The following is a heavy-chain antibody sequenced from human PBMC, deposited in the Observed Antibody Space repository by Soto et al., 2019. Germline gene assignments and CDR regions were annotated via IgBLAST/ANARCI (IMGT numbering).Heavy chain of an antibody. Sequence: PGESLKIACNGFGYNFKTYWIAWVRQMPGQGLEWMGIIYPGDSDTTYSPSFQGQVTISVDKTISTAYLQWSSLKVSDTAMYYCARPMTTVTSSDYWGQGTLVTVSS. J-gene: IGHJ4*02. CDR3: ARPMTTVTSSDY. D-gene: IGHD4-17*01. CDR1: GYNFKTYW. V-gene: IGHV5-51*01. CDR2: IYPGDSDT.